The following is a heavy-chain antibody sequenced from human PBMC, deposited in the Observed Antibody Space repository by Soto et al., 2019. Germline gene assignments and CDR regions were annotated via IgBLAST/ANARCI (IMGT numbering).Heavy chain of an antibody. Sequence: GGSLRLSCAASGFTFSSYAMSWVRQAPGKGLEWVSAISGSGGSTYYADSVKGRFTISRDNYKNTLYLQMNSLRAEDTAVYYCAKDIVVVVAATKNAFDIWGQGTMVTVSS. CDR1: GFTFSSYA. CDR3: AKDIVVVVAATKNAFDI. D-gene: IGHD2-15*01. CDR2: ISGSGGST. V-gene: IGHV3-23*01. J-gene: IGHJ3*02.